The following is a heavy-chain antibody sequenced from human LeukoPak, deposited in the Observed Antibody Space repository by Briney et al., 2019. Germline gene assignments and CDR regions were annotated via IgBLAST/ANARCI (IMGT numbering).Heavy chain of an antibody. V-gene: IGHV3-48*04. CDR1: GFTFSSYS. CDR2: ISSSSSTI. J-gene: IGHJ4*02. D-gene: IGHD5-12*01. Sequence: PGGSLRLSCAASGFTFSSYSMNWVRQAPGKGLEWVSYISSSSSTIYYADPVKGRFTISRDNAKNSLYLQMNSLRAEDTAVYYCANGGGYERNWGQGTLVTVSS. CDR3: ANGGGYERN.